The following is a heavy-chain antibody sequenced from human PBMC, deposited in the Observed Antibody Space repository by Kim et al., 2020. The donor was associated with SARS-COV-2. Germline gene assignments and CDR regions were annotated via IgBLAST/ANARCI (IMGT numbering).Heavy chain of an antibody. CDR2: INHSGST. V-gene: IGHV4-34*01. CDR3: ATGGAYGGGSCYSSWYDP. Sequence: SETLSLTCAVYGGSFSGYYWSWIRQPPGKGLEWIGEINHSGSTNYNPSLKSRVTITVDTSNNQFPLKLSTVTAADTSVYYCATGGAYGGGSCYSSWYDPWGQGTLVTVSS. J-gene: IGHJ5*02. CDR1: GGSFSGYY. D-gene: IGHD2-21*02.